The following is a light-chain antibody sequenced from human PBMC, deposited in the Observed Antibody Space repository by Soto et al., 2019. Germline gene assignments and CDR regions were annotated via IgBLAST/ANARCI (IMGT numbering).Light chain of an antibody. CDR1: QSISSY. CDR3: QQTSSTPVT. J-gene: IGKJ5*01. Sequence: IPIPHYPSTLSASVGASVTITCLASQSISSYLNWYQQKPGKAPKLLIYAASSLQSGVPSRFSGSGSGTLFTLTISSLQPEDFATYYCQQTSSTPVTFGQGKRLEIK. CDR2: AAS. V-gene: IGKV1-39*01.